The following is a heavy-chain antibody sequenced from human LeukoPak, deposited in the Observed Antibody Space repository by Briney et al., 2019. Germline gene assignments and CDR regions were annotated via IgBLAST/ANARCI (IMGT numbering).Heavy chain of an antibody. D-gene: IGHD6-13*01. J-gene: IGHJ1*01. Sequence: SETLSLTCTVSGASINSYYWSWIRQPPGKGLEWIGYIDNSGSTNYNPSLKSRVTISVHKSKNQFSLKLSSVTAADTAVYYCARGRESEAAWGQGTLVTVSS. V-gene: IGHV4-59*01. CDR3: ARGRESEAA. CDR1: GASINSYY. CDR2: IDNSGST.